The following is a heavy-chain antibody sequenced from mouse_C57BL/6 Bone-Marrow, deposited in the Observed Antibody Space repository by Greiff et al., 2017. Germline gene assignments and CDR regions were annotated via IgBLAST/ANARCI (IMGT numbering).Heavy chain of an antibody. CDR3: ARWYYGNFEGYFDV. CDR1: GYTFTSYW. J-gene: IGHJ1*03. V-gene: IGHV1-72*01. CDR2: IDPNSGGT. Sequence: VQLQQPGAELVKPGASVKLSCKASGYTFTSYWMHWVKQRPGRGLEWIGRIDPNSGGTKYNEKFKSKATLTVDKPSSTAYMPLSSLTSEDSAVYYCARWYYGNFEGYFDVWGTGTTVTVSS. D-gene: IGHD2-1*01.